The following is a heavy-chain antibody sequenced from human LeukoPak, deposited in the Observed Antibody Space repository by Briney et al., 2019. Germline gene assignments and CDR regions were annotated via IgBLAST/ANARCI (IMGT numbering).Heavy chain of an antibody. CDR2: ISAYNGNT. D-gene: IGHD2-21*01. V-gene: IGHV1-18*01. Sequence: ASVKVSCKASGYTFTSYGISWVRQAPGQGLEWMGWISAYNGNTNYAQKLQGRVTMTTDISTSTAYMELRSLRSDDTAVYYCARRVSPPLWVGITAGYFDYWGQGTLVTVSS. CDR3: ARRVSPPLWVGITAGYFDY. CDR1: GYTFTSYG. J-gene: IGHJ4*02.